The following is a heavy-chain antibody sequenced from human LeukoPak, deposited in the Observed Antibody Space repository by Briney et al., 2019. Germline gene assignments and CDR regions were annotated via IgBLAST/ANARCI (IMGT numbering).Heavy chain of an antibody. Sequence: GGSLRLSCAASGFTFSSYAMGWVRQAPGKGLEWVSAISGSGGSTYYADSVKGRFTISRDNSKNTLYLQMNSLRAEDTAVYYCAKDPQTTVVIGYFDYWGQGTLVTVSS. J-gene: IGHJ4*02. CDR2: ISGSGGST. CDR3: AKDPQTTVVIGYFDY. V-gene: IGHV3-23*01. CDR1: GFTFSSYA. D-gene: IGHD4-17*01.